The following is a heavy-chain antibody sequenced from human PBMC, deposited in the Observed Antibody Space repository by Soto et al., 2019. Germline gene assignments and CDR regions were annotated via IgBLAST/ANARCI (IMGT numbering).Heavy chain of an antibody. CDR3: AREGVSSSWYNYYGMDV. J-gene: IGHJ6*02. CDR2: IYYSGST. CDR1: GGSISSGGYS. Sequence: SETLSLTCAVSGGSISSGGYSWSWIRQPPGKGLEWIGYIYYSGSTYYNPSLKSRVTISVDTSKNQFSLKLSSVTAADTAVYYCAREGVSSSWYNYYGMDVWGQGTTVTVSS. V-gene: IGHV4-61*08. D-gene: IGHD6-13*01.